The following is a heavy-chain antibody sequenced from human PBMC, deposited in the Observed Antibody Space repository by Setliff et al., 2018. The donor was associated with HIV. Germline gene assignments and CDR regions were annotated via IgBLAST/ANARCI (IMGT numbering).Heavy chain of an antibody. Sequence: SLRLSCVASGFALTGYEMNWVRQAPGKGLEWLSYINTSGSKRHYAASVEGRFTVSRDNAKDSLFLQMTSLRVGDTAVYRCARSNPYDYDISGYPPLDYWGLGALVTVSS. D-gene: IGHD3-22*01. V-gene: IGHV3-48*03. CDR3: ARSNPYDYDISGYPPLDY. CDR1: GFALTGYE. J-gene: IGHJ4*02. CDR2: INTSGSKR.